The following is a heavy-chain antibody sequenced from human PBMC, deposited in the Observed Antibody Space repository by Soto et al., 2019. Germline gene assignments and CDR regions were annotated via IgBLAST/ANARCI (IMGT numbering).Heavy chain of an antibody. J-gene: IGHJ4*02. V-gene: IGHV4-59*11. D-gene: IGHD3-22*01. CDR3: VRGGYYDNRAYRY. CDR2: IYNTWNT. Sequence: QVQLQESGPGLVKPSETLSLTCSVSGGSISSHYWSWIRQPPGKGLEWIGYIYNTWNTNYNPSLKSRVTISVDTSKNQFSLKLTSVTAADTAVYYCVRGGYYDNRAYRYWGQGTLVTVSS. CDR1: GGSISSHY.